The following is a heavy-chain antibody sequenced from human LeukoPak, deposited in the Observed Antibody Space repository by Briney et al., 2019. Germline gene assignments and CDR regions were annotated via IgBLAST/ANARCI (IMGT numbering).Heavy chain of an antibody. J-gene: IGHJ4*02. CDR1: GFTVSSNY. CDR2: ISSSSSYI. CDR3: ARVAGDYGDYGGYFDY. Sequence: GGSLRLSCAASGFTVSSNYMSWVRQAPGKGLEWVSSISSSSSYIYYADSVKGRFTIPRDNAKNSLYLQMNSLRAEDTAVYYCARVAGDYGDYGGYFDYWGQGTLVTVSS. D-gene: IGHD4-17*01. V-gene: IGHV3-21*01.